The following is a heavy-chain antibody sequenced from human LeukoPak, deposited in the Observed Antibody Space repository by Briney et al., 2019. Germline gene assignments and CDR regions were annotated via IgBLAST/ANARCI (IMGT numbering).Heavy chain of an antibody. V-gene: IGHV3-30*01. D-gene: IGHD1-26*01. CDR3: ARGPGPIAGAKNPFDI. Sequence: GRSLRLSCAASGLTFSSYAMHWVRQAPGKGLERVAVISYDGSNKYYADSVKGRFTISGDKSKNTLYLQMNSLRPEDTAFYYCARGPGPIAGAKNPFDIWGQGTMVTVSS. CDR1: GLTFSSYA. J-gene: IGHJ3*02. CDR2: ISYDGSNK.